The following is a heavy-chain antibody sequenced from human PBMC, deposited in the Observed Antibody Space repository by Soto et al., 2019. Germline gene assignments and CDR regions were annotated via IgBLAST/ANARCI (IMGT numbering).Heavy chain of an antibody. CDR1: GFIFSSYS. Sequence: HPGGSLRLSCAASGFIFSSYSMNWVRQAPGKGLEWASYITSSSSIIYYADSVKGRFTISRDNAKKSLFLQMNSLRAEDTAVYYCARGGYYDSSGYNDDYWGQGTLVTVSS. D-gene: IGHD3-22*01. V-gene: IGHV3-48*01. CDR2: ITSSSSII. CDR3: ARGGYYDSSGYNDDY. J-gene: IGHJ4*02.